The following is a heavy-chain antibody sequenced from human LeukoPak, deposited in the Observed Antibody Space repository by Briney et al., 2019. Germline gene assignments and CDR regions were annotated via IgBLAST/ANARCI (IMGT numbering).Heavy chain of an antibody. D-gene: IGHD2-8*01. CDR2: IWYDGSNK. CDR1: GFTFSSYG. V-gene: IGHV3-33*01. Sequence: PGRSLRLSCAASGFTFSSYGMHWVRQAPGKGLEWVAVIWYDGSNKYYADSVKGRFTISRDNAKNSLYLQMNSLRAEDTAVYYCARDMLGGFDPWGQGTLVAVSS. CDR3: ARDMLGGFDP. J-gene: IGHJ5*02.